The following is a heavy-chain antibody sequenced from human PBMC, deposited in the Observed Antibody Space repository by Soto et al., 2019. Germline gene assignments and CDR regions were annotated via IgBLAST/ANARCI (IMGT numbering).Heavy chain of an antibody. Sequence: ASETLSLTCTVSGGSISSGGSYWGWIRQPPGKGLEWIGYIYYSGSTYYNPSLKSRVTISVDTSKNQFSLKLSSVTAADTAVFYCARSDLFLTAAGTLDIWGQGTMVTVSS. J-gene: IGHJ3*02. CDR1: GGSISSGGSY. CDR3: ARSDLFLTAAGTLDI. CDR2: IYYSGST. V-gene: IGHV4-30-4*01. D-gene: IGHD6-13*01.